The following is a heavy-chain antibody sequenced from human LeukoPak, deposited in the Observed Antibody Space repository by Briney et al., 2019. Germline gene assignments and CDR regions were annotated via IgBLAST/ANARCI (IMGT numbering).Heavy chain of an antibody. CDR2: IYTTGST. Sequence: SETLSLTCTVSGGSISNYYWSWIRQPAGKGLEWIGHIYTTGSTNYNPSLKSRVTMSVDTSKNQCTLKLTSVTAADTAVYYCARGEGGDFDYWGQGTLVTVSS. V-gene: IGHV4-4*07. CDR3: ARGEGGDFDY. D-gene: IGHD1-26*01. CDR1: GGSISNYY. J-gene: IGHJ4*02.